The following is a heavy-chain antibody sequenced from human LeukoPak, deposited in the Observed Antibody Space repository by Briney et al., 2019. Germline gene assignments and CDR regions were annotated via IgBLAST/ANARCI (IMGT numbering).Heavy chain of an antibody. Sequence: SVKVSCKASGGTFSSYAISWVRQAPGQGLEWMGRIIPIFGIANYAQKFQGRVTITADKSTSTAYMELSSLRSEDTAVYYCARQGVAAAADYWGQGTLVTVSS. D-gene: IGHD6-13*01. V-gene: IGHV1-69*04. J-gene: IGHJ4*02. CDR3: ARQGVAAAADY. CDR1: GGTFSSYA. CDR2: IIPIFGIA.